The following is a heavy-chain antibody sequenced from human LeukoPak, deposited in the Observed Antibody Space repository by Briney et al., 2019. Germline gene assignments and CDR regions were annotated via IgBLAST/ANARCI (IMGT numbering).Heavy chain of an antibody. Sequence: ASVKVSCKASGYTFTSYDINWVRQATGQGLEWMGWMNPNSGNTGYAQKFQGRVTMTRNTSISTAYMELSSLRSEDTAVYYCARRLGRTYYYYYGMDVWGQRTTVTVSS. J-gene: IGHJ6*02. V-gene: IGHV1-8*01. CDR1: GYTFTSYD. CDR2: MNPNSGNT. D-gene: IGHD1-14*01. CDR3: ARRLGRTYYYYYGMDV.